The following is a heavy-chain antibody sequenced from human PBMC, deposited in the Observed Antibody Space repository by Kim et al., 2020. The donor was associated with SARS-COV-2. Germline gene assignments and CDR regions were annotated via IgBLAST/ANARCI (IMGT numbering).Heavy chain of an antibody. CDR2: ISAYNGNT. CDR3: AREDKMASWVYYYYYGMDV. Sequence: ASVKVSCKASGYTFTSYGISWVRQAPGQGLEWMGWISAYNGNTNYAQKLQGRVTMTTDTSTSTAYMELRSLRSDDTAVYYCAREDKMASWVYYYYYGMDVWGQGTTVTVSS. V-gene: IGHV1-18*01. D-gene: IGHD5-12*01. J-gene: IGHJ6*02. CDR1: GYTFTSYG.